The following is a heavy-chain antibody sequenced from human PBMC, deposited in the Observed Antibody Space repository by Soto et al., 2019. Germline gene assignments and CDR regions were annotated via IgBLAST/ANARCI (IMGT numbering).Heavy chain of an antibody. CDR1: GFSLSTSGVG. CDR3: AHSGVVVPAAMFATGDYYYGMDV. J-gene: IGHJ6*02. CDR2: IYWDDDK. Sequence: QITLKESGPTLVKPTQTLTLTCTFSGFSLSTSGVGVGWIRQPPGKALEWLALIYWDDDKRYSPSLKSRLTITNDTSKNQVVLTMTNMDPVDTATYYCAHSGVVVPAAMFATGDYYYGMDVWGQGTTVTVSS. V-gene: IGHV2-5*02. D-gene: IGHD2-2*01.